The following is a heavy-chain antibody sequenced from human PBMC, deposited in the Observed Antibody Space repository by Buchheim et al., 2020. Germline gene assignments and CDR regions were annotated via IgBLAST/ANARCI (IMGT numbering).Heavy chain of an antibody. Sequence: QVQLVESGGGVVQPGRSLRLSCAASGFTFSSYGMHWVRQAPGKGLEWVAVISYDGSNKYYADSVKGRFTISRDNSKNTLYLQMNSLRAEDTAVYYCAKDPLEYSSSWGFDYWGQGTL. D-gene: IGHD6-13*01. CDR1: GFTFSSYG. J-gene: IGHJ4*02. CDR3: AKDPLEYSSSWGFDY. CDR2: ISYDGSNK. V-gene: IGHV3-30*18.